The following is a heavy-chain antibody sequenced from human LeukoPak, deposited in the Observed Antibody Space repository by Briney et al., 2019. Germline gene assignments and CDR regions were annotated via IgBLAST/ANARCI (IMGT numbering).Heavy chain of an antibody. CDR2: IWYDGSNK. CDR3: AKLETSTTGTTGAFDI. Sequence: ERSLRLSCAASGFTFSGSGMHWVHQAPGKGLEWVALIWYDGSNKYCADSVKGRFTISRDNSKNTLYLQMNSLRAEDTAVYYCAKLETSTTGTTGAFDIWGQGTMVTVSS. CDR1: GFTFSGSG. V-gene: IGHV3-33*06. D-gene: IGHD1-1*01. J-gene: IGHJ3*02.